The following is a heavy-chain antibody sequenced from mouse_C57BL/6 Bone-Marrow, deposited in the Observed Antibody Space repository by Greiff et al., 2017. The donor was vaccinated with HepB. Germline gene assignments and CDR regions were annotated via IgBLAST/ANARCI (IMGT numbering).Heavy chain of an antibody. CDR2: INPNNGGT. V-gene: IGHV1-26*01. CDR3: ASFPIYDYDEDYYAMDY. CDR1: GYTFTDYY. D-gene: IGHD2-4*01. J-gene: IGHJ4*01. Sequence: EVQLQQSGPELVKPGASVKISCKASGYTFTDYYMNWVKQSHGKSLEWIGDINPNNGGTSYNQKFKGKATLTVDKSSSTAYMELRSLTSEDSAVYYCASFPIYDYDEDYYAMDYWGQGTSVTVSS.